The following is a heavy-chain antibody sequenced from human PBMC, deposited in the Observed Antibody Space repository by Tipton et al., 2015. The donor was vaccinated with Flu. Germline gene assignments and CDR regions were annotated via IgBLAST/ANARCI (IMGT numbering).Heavy chain of an antibody. CDR1: GGSTSTSRHY. Sequence: LRLSCTVSGGSTSTSRHYWGWIRQSPGKGLEWIGTIFYSGTTFYKQSLKSRVTISVDTSNNQFSLRLSSVTAADTAVYFCVRHYFSSTGWYYFDYWGQGTLVTVSS. V-gene: IGHV4-39*01. CDR3: VRHYFSSTGWYYFDY. J-gene: IGHJ4*02. CDR2: IFYSGTT. D-gene: IGHD6-19*01.